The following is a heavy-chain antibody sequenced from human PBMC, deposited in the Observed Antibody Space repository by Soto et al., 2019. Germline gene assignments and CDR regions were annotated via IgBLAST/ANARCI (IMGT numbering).Heavy chain of an antibody. Sequence: QVQLVESGGGVVQPGRSLRLSCAASGFTFSSYGMHWVRQAPGKGLEWVAVISYDGSNKYYADSVKGRFTISRDNSKNTLYLQMNSLRAEDTAVYYCAKDYWFGELLTGGEYYFDYWGQGTLVTVSS. D-gene: IGHD3-10*01. CDR1: GFTFSSYG. J-gene: IGHJ4*02. CDR3: AKDYWFGELLTGGEYYFDY. CDR2: ISYDGSNK. V-gene: IGHV3-30*18.